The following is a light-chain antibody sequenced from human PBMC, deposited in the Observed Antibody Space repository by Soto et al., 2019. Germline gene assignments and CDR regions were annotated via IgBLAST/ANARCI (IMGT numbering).Light chain of an antibody. J-gene: IGLJ3*02. CDR1: SGYSNYK. Sequence: QLVLTQPPSASASLGASVTLTCTLSSGYSNYKVDWYQQRPGKGPRFVMRVGTGGIVGSKGEGIPDRFSVLGSGLNRYLTIKNIQEEGESDYHCGADHGSGSNFVWVFGGGTKLTVL. V-gene: IGLV9-49*01. CDR3: GADHGSGSNFVWV. CDR2: VGTGGIVG.